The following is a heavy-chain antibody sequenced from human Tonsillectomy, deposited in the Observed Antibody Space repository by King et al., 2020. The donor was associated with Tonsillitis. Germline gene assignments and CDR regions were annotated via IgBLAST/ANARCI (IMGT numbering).Heavy chain of an antibody. CDR2: INPSGGST. D-gene: IGHD3-22*01. Sequence: VQLVESGAEVKKPGASVKVSCKASGYTFTSYYMHWVRQAPGQGLEWMGIINPSGGSTSYAQKFQGRVTMTRDTSTSTVYMELSSLRSEDTAVYYCARNFAQNYYDSSGALDYLGQGTLVTVSS. J-gene: IGHJ4*02. CDR3: ARNFAQNYYDSSGALDY. V-gene: IGHV1-46*01. CDR1: GYTFTSYY.